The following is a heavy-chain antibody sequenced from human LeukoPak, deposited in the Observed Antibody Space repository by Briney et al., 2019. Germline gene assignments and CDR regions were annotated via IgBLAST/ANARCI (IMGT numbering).Heavy chain of an antibody. CDR1: GYTFTSYD. Sequence: ASVKVSCKASGYTFTSYDIYWVRQATGQGLEWMGWMNPNCGNTGYAQKFQGRVTITRNTSISTAYMELSSLRSEDTAVYYCARGLKWSSSSDYWGQGTLVTVSS. D-gene: IGHD6-6*01. V-gene: IGHV1-8*03. CDR3: ARGLKWSSSSDY. J-gene: IGHJ4*02. CDR2: MNPNCGNT.